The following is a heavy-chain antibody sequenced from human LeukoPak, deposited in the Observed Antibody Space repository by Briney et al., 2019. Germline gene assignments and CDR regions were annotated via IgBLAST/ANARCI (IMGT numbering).Heavy chain of an antibody. V-gene: IGHV3-23*01. CDR2: ISGSGGST. D-gene: IGHD2/OR15-2a*01. CDR3: AKDSRGNSYYMDV. Sequence: GGSLRLSCAASGFTFSSYAMSWVRQAPGKGLEWVSAISGSGGSTYYADPVKGRFTISRDNSKNTLYLQMNSLRAEDTAVYYCAKDSRGNSYYMDVWGKGTTVTVSS. CDR1: GFTFSSYA. J-gene: IGHJ6*03.